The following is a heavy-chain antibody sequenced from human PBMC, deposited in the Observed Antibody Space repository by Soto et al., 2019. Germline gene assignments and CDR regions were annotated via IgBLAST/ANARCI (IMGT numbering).Heavy chain of an antibody. CDR1: GGSISSGDYY. V-gene: IGHV4-30-4*01. CDR2: IHYSGST. D-gene: IGHD2-15*01. Sequence: SETQFLTCTVSGGSISSGDYYWIWIRQTPGKGLEWIGYIHYSGSTYYNPSLRSRVTISVDTSKNQFSLKLSSVTAADTAVFYCASRVVDAGYFDYWGQGALVTVSS. CDR3: ASRVVDAGYFDY. J-gene: IGHJ4*02.